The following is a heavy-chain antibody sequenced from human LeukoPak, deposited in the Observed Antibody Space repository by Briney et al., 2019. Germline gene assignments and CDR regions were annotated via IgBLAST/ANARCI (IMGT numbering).Heavy chain of an antibody. CDR3: ARVGQAGAFDI. V-gene: IGHV4-4*07. D-gene: IGHD6-25*01. J-gene: IGHJ3*02. CDR1: GGSISSYY. Sequence: SETLSLTCTVSGGSISSYYWSWIRQPAGKGLEWIGRIYTSGSTNYNPSLKSRVTMSVDTSKTQVSLKLSSVTAADTAVYYCARVGQAGAFDIWGQGTMVTVSS. CDR2: IYTSGST.